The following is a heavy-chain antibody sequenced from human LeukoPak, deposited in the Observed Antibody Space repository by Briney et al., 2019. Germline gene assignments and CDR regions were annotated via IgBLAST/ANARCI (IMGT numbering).Heavy chain of an antibody. CDR2: ISYDGSNK. CDR3: AKGGYSYGYIVDY. Sequence: GGSLRLSCAASGFTFSSYGMHWVRQAPGKGLEWVAVISYDGSNKYYADSVKGRFTISRDNSKNTLYLQMNSLRAEDTAVYYCAKGGYSYGYIVDYWGQGTLVTVSS. V-gene: IGHV3-30*18. J-gene: IGHJ4*02. CDR1: GFTFSSYG. D-gene: IGHD5-18*01.